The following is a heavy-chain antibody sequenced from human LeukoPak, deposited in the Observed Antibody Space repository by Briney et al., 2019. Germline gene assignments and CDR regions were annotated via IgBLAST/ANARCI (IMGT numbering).Heavy chain of an antibody. V-gene: IGHV4-34*01. J-gene: IGHJ5*02. CDR2: INHSGST. CDR1: GGSFSGYY. Sequence: PSETLSLTCAVYGGSFSGYYWSWIRQPPGKGLEWIGEINHSGSTNYNPSLKSRVTISVDTSKNQFSLKLMSVTAADTAVYYCARDSGTTGEVKFDPWGQGTLVTVSS. CDR3: ARDSGTTGEVKFDP. D-gene: IGHD3-10*01.